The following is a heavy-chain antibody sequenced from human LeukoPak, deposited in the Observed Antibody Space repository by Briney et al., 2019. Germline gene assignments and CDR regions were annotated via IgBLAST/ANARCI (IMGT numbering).Heavy chain of an antibody. CDR2: IYYSGST. V-gene: IGHV4-59*08. CDR1: GGSISSYY. Sequence: SETLPLTCTVSGGSISSYYWSWIRQPSGKGLEWIGYIYYSGSTNYNPSLKSRDTISVDTSMNQFSLKLSSVTAADTAVYYCARYSSSFNDAFDIWGQGTMVTVSS. D-gene: IGHD6-13*01. CDR3: ARYSSSFNDAFDI. J-gene: IGHJ3*02.